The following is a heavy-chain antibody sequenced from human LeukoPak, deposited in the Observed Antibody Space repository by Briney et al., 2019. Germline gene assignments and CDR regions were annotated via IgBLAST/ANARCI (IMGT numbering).Heavy chain of an antibody. CDR1: GFTFSSYS. D-gene: IGHD3-22*01. CDR2: ISSSSSYI. V-gene: IGHV3-21*01. CDR3: ASDYYDSSGYSPRGAFDI. J-gene: IGHJ3*02. Sequence: GGSLRLSCAASGFTFSSYSMNWVRQAPGKGLEWVSSISSSSSYIYYADSVKGRFTISRDNAKNSLYLQMNSLRAEDTAVYYCASDYYDSSGYSPRGAFDIWGQGTMATVSS.